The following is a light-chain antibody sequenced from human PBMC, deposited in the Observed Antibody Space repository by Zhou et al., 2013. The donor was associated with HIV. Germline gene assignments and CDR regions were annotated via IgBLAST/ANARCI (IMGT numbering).Light chain of an antibody. J-gene: IGKJ3*01. CDR2: GAS. CDR1: QSIRSTY. V-gene: IGKV3-20*01. CDR3: QQYGTSLLFT. Sequence: EIVLTQSPGTLSLSPGEGATLSCRASQSIRSTYIAWYQQKPGQAPRLLVYGASSRATGIPDRFSGSGSGTEFTLTISRLEPEDFAVYYCQQYGTSLLFTFGPGTKVDIK.